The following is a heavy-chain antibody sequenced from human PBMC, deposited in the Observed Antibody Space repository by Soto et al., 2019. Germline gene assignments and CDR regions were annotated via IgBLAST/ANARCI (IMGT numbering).Heavy chain of an antibody. CDR2: IKQDGSEK. J-gene: IGHJ6*03. CDR1: GFTFSSYW. D-gene: IGHD2-2*01. V-gene: IGHV3-7*01. CDR3: ARDEVVVPAYYYMDV. Sequence: GGSLRLSCAASGFTFSSYWMSWVRQAPGKGLEWVANIKQDGSEKYYVDSVKGRFTISRDNAKNSLYLQMNSLRAEDTAVYYCARDEVVVPAYYYMDVWGKGTTVTVSS.